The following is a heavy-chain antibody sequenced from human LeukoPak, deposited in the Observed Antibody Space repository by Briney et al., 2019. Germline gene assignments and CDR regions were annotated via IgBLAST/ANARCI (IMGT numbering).Heavy chain of an antibody. J-gene: IGHJ4*02. Sequence: GASVKVSCKASGYTFTRYGISWVRQAPGQGLEWMGWISVYNGNTNYPQKFQGRVTMTTDTSTSTAYMELRSLRSDDTAVYFCARVGACSGGSCYVQFMVPPEYYFDYWGQGTLVTVSS. CDR3: ARVGACSGGSCYVQFMVPPEYYFDY. CDR1: GYTFTRYG. V-gene: IGHV1-18*01. CDR2: ISVYNGNT. D-gene: IGHD2-15*01.